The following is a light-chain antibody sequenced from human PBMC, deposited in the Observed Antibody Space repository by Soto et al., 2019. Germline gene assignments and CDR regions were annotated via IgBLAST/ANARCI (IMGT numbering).Light chain of an antibody. CDR2: GAS. Sequence: MIMTHSPATLSVSPGERFTLSCRTSHSVNSHVAWYQQKPGQAPRLLIYGASTRATGIPARFSGSGSGTEFTLTISSLQPEDVATYYCQKYNSAPLTFGGGTKVDIK. J-gene: IGKJ4*01. CDR3: QKYNSAPLT. CDR1: HSVNSH. V-gene: IGKV3-15*01.